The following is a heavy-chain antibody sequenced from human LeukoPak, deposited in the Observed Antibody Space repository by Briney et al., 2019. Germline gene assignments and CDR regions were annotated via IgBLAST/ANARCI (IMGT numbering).Heavy chain of an antibody. J-gene: IGHJ4*02. CDR1: GFTFSSYS. CDR2: ISSSSSYI. Sequence: GGSLRLSCAASGFTFSSYSMNWVRQAPGKGLEWVSSISSSSSYIYYADSVKGRFTISRDNAKNSLYLQMNSLRAEGTAVYYCARAPNYCSGGSCYDYWGQGTLVTVSS. CDR3: ARAPNYCSGGSCYDY. D-gene: IGHD2-15*01. V-gene: IGHV3-21*01.